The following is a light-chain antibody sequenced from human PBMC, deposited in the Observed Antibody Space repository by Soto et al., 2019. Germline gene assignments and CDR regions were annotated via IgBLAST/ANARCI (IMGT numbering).Light chain of an antibody. CDR3: LQTLRTPLT. CDR1: QRLQHTTGFKY. V-gene: IGKV2-28*01. CDR2: LGS. Sequence: DIVMTQSPVSLAVAPGESAAISCQSSQRLQHTTGFKYLSWYVQKPGQSPQLLIYLGSVRASGVPDRFSGSGSVSDFTLQISRLEAEDVGVYYCLQTLRTPLTFGGGTTVEIK. J-gene: IGKJ4*01.